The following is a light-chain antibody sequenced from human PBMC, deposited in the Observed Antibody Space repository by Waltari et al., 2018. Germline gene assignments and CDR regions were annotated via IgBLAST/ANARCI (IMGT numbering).Light chain of an antibody. CDR2: GAS. V-gene: IGKV3-15*01. CDR1: PSVSIN. J-gene: IGKJ1*01. Sequence: EVVMTQSPATLSVSPGARATLSCRASPSVSINLDWYQQKPGQAPRLLIYGASTRATGVPARFSGSGSGTEFTLTISSLQSEDFAVYYCQQFNDWPRTFGHGTKVEIK. CDR3: QQFNDWPRT.